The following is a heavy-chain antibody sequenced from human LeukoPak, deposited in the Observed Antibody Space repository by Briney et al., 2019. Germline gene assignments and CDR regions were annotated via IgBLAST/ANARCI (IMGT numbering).Heavy chain of an antibody. CDR1: GYNFAEYW. CDR3: ARRDTGYYYFDS. D-gene: IGHD5-12*01. J-gene: IGHJ4*02. V-gene: IGHV5-51*01. CDR2: IYPGDSDT. Sequence: GESLKISCKGSGYNFAEYWIAWVRQMPGKGLEWMGIIYPGDSDTRYNPSVQGHVTISADKSISTAYLQWNSLKASDSAMYYCARRDTGYYYFDSWGQGVLVSVSS.